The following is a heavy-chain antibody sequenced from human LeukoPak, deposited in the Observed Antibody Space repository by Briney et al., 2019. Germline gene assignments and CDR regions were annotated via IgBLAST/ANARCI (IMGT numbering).Heavy chain of an antibody. CDR2: IKHDGSET. CDR3: ARDLRNDYFDY. Sequence: GGSLRLSCAASGFTFSSYWMSWVRQAPGKGLEWVANIKHDGSETYFVDSVKGRFTISRDNAKNSLYLQMNSLRAEDTAVYYCARDLRNDYFDYWGQGTLVTVPS. V-gene: IGHV3-7*01. CDR1: GFTFSSYW. J-gene: IGHJ4*02.